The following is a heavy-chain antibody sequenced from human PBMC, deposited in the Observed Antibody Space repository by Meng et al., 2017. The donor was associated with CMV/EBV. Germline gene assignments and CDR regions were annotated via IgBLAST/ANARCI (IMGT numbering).Heavy chain of an antibody. CDR3: TTVGATFPSDY. V-gene: IGHV3-15*01. Sequence: GESLKISCAASGFTFSNAWMSWVRQAPGKGLGWVGRIKSKTDGGTTDYAAPVKGRFTISRDDSKNTLYLQMNSLKTEDTAVYYCTTVGATFPSDYWGQGTLVTVSS. J-gene: IGHJ4*02. D-gene: IGHD1-26*01. CDR2: IKSKTDGGTT. CDR1: GFTFSNAW.